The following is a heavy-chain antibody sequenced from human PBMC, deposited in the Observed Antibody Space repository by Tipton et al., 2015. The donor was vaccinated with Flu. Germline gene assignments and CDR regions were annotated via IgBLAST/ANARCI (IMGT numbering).Heavy chain of an antibody. V-gene: IGHV3-11*01. CDR2: ITSSGSTI. J-gene: IGHJ3*02. CDR3: ARGDGSGRNDDAYDI. CDR1: GFAFSDYY. D-gene: IGHD3-10*01. Sequence: SLRLSCVASGFAFSDYYMSWIRQAPGKGLEWVSYITSSGSTIFYADSVKGRFAISRDNVKNLLYLQMNSLRAEDTALYYCARGDGSGRNDDAYDIWGQGTVVTVSS.